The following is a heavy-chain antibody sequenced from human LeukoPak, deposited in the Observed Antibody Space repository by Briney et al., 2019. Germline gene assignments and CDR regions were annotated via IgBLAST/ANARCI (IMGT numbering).Heavy chain of an antibody. V-gene: IGHV1-2*02. CDR3: ARVPRAGSGWFNFDY. CDR2: INPNSGGT. D-gene: IGHD6-19*01. Sequence: ASVKVSCKASGYTFTGYYMHWVRQAPGQGLEWMGWINPNSGGTNYAQKFQGRVTMTRDTSISTAYMEPSRLRSDDTAVYYCARVPRAGSGWFNFDYWGQGTLVTVSS. CDR1: GYTFTGYY. J-gene: IGHJ4*02.